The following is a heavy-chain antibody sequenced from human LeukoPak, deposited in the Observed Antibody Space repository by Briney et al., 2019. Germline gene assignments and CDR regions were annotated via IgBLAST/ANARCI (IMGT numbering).Heavy chain of an antibody. D-gene: IGHD2-15*01. Sequence: SETLSLTCTVSGASISDYYWSWIRQPPGKGLEWIGYIYHSGSTNYNPSFKSRVTISVDMSKNQFSLRLTSVTAADTAVYYCARGVRYSGFEYWGQGTLVTVSS. CDR1: GASISDYY. V-gene: IGHV4-59*01. CDR3: ARGVRYSGFEY. CDR2: IYHSGST. J-gene: IGHJ4*02.